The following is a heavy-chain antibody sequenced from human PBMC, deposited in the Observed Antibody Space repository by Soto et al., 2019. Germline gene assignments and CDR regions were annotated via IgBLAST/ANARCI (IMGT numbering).Heavy chain of an antibody. CDR3: ASQIAARRGVYYGMDV. CDR2: IYYSGST. J-gene: IGHJ6*02. CDR1: GGSISSGGYY. D-gene: IGHD6-6*01. V-gene: IGHV4-31*03. Sequence: QVQLQESGPGLVKPSQTLSLTCTVSGGSISSGGYYWSWIRQHPGKGLEWIGYIYYSGSTYYNPSLTSRVTISVDTSKNQFSLKLSSVTAADTAVYYCASQIAARRGVYYGMDVWGQGTTVTVSS.